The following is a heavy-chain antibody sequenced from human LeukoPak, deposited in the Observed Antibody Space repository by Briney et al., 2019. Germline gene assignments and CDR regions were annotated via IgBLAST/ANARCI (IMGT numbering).Heavy chain of an antibody. J-gene: IGHJ6*02. CDR2: IYSGGST. CDR3: ARGDSSWYELDYYYCGMDV. D-gene: IGHD6-13*01. Sequence: QPGGSLRLSCAASGFTVSSNYMSWVRQAPGKGLEWVSVIYSGGSTYYADSVKGRFTISRDNSKNTLYLQMNSLRAEDTAVYYCARGDSSWYELDYYYCGMDVWGQGTTVTVSS. CDR1: GFTVSSNY. V-gene: IGHV3-66*01.